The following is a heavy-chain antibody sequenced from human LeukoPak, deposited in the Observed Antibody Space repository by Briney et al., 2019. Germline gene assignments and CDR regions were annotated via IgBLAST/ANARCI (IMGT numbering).Heavy chain of an antibody. Sequence: SETLSPTCTVSGGSIIDSTYYWAWIRQPPGKGLEWIATIFYNGNTHYNPSLKSRVTMSVDTVKNQFSLNLNSVTAADTAVYYCARQSSGYYYGWFDRWGQGTLVTVPS. D-gene: IGHD3-22*01. J-gene: IGHJ5*02. CDR2: IFYNGNT. V-gene: IGHV4-39*01. CDR1: GGSIIDSTYY. CDR3: ARQSSGYYYGWFDR.